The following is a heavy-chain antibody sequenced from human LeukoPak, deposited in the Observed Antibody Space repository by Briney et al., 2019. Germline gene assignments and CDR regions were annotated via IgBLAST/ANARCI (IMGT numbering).Heavy chain of an antibody. CDR2: MYTSGST. J-gene: IGHJ4*02. CDR3: AVTMRSTLDY. CDR1: GDPISNYY. D-gene: IGHD5-24*01. V-gene: IGHV4-4*07. Sequence: PSETLSLTCTVSGDPISNYYRNWIRQPAGKGLEWIGRMYTSGSTNYNPSLKSRVTMSVDTSKNQFSLKLSSVTAADTAVYYCAVTMRSTLDYWGQGTLVTVSS.